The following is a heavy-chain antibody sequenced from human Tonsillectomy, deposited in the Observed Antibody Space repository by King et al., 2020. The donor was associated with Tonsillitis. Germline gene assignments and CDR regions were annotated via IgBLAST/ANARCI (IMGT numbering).Heavy chain of an antibody. CDR2: IKQDGSEK. D-gene: IGHD3-22*01. CDR3: ASYDDSSGSSGFDY. Sequence: VQLVESGGGLVQPGGSLRLSCAASGFTFSTYWMTWVRQAPGKGLEWVANIKQDGSEKYYVDSVKGRFTISRENAKNSPYLQMNSLRAEDTAGYYCASYDDSSGSSGFDYWGQGTLVTVSS. J-gene: IGHJ4*02. V-gene: IGHV3-7*01. CDR1: GFTFSTYW.